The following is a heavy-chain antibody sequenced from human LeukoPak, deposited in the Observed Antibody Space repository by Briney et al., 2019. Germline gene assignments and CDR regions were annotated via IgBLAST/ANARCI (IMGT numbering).Heavy chain of an antibody. D-gene: IGHD2-2*01. V-gene: IGHV1-18*01. CDR2: INTYNGNT. J-gene: IGHJ4*02. CDR3: ARLSAAARNFDY. CDR1: GYTFTSYG. Sequence: ASVKVSCKASGYTFTSYGISWVRQAPGQGLEWMGWINTYNGNTNYAQKFQGRVTMTRDTSISTAYMELSRLRSDDTAVYYCARLSAAARNFDYWGQGTLVTVSS.